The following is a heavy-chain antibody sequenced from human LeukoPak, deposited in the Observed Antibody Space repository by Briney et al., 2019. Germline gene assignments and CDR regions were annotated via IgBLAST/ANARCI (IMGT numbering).Heavy chain of an antibody. D-gene: IGHD5-18*01. CDR3: ARAKGYSYGRAFDI. Sequence: PSETLSLTCTVSGGSISSSSYYWGWIRQPPGKGLEWIGSIYYSGSTYYNPSLKSRVTISVDTSKNQFSLKLSSVTAADTAVYYCARAKGYSYGRAFDIWGQGTMVTVSS. V-gene: IGHV4-39*07. CDR1: GGSISSSSYY. CDR2: IYYSGST. J-gene: IGHJ3*02.